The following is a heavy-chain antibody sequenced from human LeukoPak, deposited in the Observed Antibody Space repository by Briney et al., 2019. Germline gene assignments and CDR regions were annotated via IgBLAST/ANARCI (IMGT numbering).Heavy chain of an antibody. D-gene: IGHD1-1*01. CDR2: VSYCGSNK. J-gene: IGHJ4*02. V-gene: IGHV3-30-3*01. CDR3: ARDRSGPGYHFDY. Sequence: PGTSLRLSCAASGFTFESYTIHWVRQAPGKGVEGVALVSYCGSNKYYIDSVKGRFTISRDNSKNTLYLQMNSLRPEDTAVYYCARDRSGPGYHFDYWGQGTLVTVSS. CDR1: GFTFESYT.